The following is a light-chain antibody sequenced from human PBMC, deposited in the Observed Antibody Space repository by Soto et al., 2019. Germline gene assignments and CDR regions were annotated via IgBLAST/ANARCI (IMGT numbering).Light chain of an antibody. J-gene: IGKJ1*01. CDR3: QQRSNWPPT. V-gene: IGKV3-15*01. CDR1: QSVSSD. Sequence: ELVMTQSQATLSVSPGERATLSWRASQSVSSDLAWYQQKPGQAPRLLIYAASTRDTGIPARFSGSGSGTGFTRTITSLEPEDFEVAYCQQRSNWPPTFCQGTKVDIK. CDR2: AAS.